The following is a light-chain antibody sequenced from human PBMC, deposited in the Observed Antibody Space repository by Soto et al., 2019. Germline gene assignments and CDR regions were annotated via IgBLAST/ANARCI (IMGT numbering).Light chain of an antibody. Sequence: EIVLTQSPGTLSLSPGERATLSCRASQSVDSTYITWYQQKPGQAPRLLIYQTSIRAAGIPARFSASGSGTDFTLTISDVQPEDFALYYCHQRQSWPRTFGQGTKVDIK. CDR1: QSVDSTY. CDR3: HQRQSWPRT. CDR2: QTS. J-gene: IGKJ1*01. V-gene: IGKV3-11*01.